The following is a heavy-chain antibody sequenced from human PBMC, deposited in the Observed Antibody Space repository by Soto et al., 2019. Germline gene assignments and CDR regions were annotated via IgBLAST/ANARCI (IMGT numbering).Heavy chain of an antibody. D-gene: IGHD6-19*01. CDR2: ISYDGSNK. Sequence: HPGGSLRLSCAASGFTFSSYAMHWVRQAPGKGLEWVAVISYDGSNKYYADSVKGRFTISRDNSKNTLYLQMNSLRAEDTAVYYCARGMAAVAGTVYFDYWGQGT. CDR1: GFTFSSYA. J-gene: IGHJ4*02. CDR3: ARGMAAVAGTVYFDY. V-gene: IGHV3-30-3*01.